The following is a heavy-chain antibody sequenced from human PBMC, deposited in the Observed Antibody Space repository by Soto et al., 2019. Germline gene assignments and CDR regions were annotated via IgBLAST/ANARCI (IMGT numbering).Heavy chain of an antibody. CDR3: ARGPSGWFGYDY. J-gene: IGHJ4*02. CDR1: GFTFSSSW. CDR2: INSGASTT. Sequence: GGSLRLSCAASGFTFSSSWMYWVRQAPGKGLVWVSRINSGASTTNYADSVKGRFTISRDNAKNTLYLQMDSLTAEDTAVYYCARGPSGWFGYDYWGQGTLVTVSS. D-gene: IGHD6-19*01. V-gene: IGHV3-74*01.